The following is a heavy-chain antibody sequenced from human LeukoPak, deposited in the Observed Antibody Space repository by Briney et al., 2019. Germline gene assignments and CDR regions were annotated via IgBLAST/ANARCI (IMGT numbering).Heavy chain of an antibody. Sequence: ASVKVSCKASGYTFTGYYMHWVRQAPGQGLEWMGWINPNSGGTNDAQKFQGRVTMTRDTSISTAYMELSRLRSDDTAVYYCARYDYSNLDMAEYFQHWGQGTLVTVSS. CDR3: ARYDYSNLDMAEYFQH. CDR1: GYTFTGYY. J-gene: IGHJ1*01. CDR2: INPNSGGT. D-gene: IGHD4-11*01. V-gene: IGHV1-2*02.